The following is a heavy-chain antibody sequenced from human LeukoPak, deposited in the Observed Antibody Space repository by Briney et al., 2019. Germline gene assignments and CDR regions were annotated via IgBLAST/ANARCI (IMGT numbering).Heavy chain of an antibody. CDR3: ARVSRLGTDYYSSMDV. D-gene: IGHD7-27*01. J-gene: IGHJ6*03. V-gene: IGHV1-69*05. CDR2: IIPIFGTA. Sequence: ASVKVSCKASGGTFSSYAISWVRQAPGRGLEWMGGIIPIFGTANYAQKFQGRVTITTDESTSTAYMELSSLRSEDTAVYYCARVSRLGTDYYSSMDVWGKGTTVTVSS. CDR1: GGTFSSYA.